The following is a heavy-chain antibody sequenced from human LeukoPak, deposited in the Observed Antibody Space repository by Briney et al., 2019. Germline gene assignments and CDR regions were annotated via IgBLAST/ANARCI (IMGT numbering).Heavy chain of an antibody. CDR1: GDSINSLDL. Sequence: SGTLSLTCTVSGDSINSLDLWSWVRQPPGKGLEWIGEMYLSGTTHSNPSVKSRVTISIDKSKNQFFLNLSFVTAADTAVYYCAGLVGRYSSGLYYYYFDYWGQGTLVTVSS. D-gene: IGHD3-22*01. CDR3: AGLVGRYSSGLYYYYFDY. CDR2: MYLSGTT. V-gene: IGHV4-4*02. J-gene: IGHJ4*02.